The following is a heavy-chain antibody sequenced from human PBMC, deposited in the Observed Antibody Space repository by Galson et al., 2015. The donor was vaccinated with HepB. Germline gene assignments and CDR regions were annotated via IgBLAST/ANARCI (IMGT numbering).Heavy chain of an antibody. V-gene: IGHV3-23*01. D-gene: IGHD2-15*01. CDR2: LSGNGYKT. CDR3: ARDPFAYSGGH. J-gene: IGHJ4*02. Sequence: SLRLSCAASGFIFSKYDMYWVRQAPGKGLEWVSALSGNGYKTYYADSVRGRFTISRDNSKNTLYLQMNSLRAEDTAVYYCARDPFAYSGGHWGQGTLVSASS. CDR1: GFIFSKYD.